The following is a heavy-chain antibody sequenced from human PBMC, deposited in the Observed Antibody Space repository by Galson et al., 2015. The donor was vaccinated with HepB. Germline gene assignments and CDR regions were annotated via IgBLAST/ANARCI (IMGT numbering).Heavy chain of an antibody. V-gene: IGHV5-51*01. Sequence: QSGAEVKKPGESLKISCKASGYSFTNYWIAWVRQMPRKGLEWMGIIYPGDSHTRYSPSFQGQITISVDKSISAAYLQWSSLRASDTALYYCASTTQYYAFWSASLDHWGQGTLVTVSS. CDR1: GYSFTNYW. CDR2: IYPGDSHT. D-gene: IGHD3-3*01. CDR3: ASTTQYYAFWSASLDH. J-gene: IGHJ4*02.